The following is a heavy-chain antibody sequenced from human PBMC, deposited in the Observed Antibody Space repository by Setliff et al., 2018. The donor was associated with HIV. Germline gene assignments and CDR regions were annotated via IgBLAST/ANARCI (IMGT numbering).Heavy chain of an antibody. CDR1: GDSFSNYY. CDR2: VFYTGSA. V-gene: IGHV4-59*08. D-gene: IGHD3-22*01. CDR3: ARHSGLGGYYSPFDY. J-gene: IGHJ4*02. Sequence: SETLSLTCTVSGDSFSNYYWSWIRQPPGKGLEWIGYVFYTGSATYNPSLKSRVTISVDTSKNQFSLKLSSVTAADTTVYYCARHSGLGGYYSPFDYWGPGTLVTVSS.